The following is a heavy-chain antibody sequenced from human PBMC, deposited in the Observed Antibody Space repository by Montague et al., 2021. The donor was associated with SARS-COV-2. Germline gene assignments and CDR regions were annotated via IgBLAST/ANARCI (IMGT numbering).Heavy chain of an antibody. J-gene: IGHJ6*02. CDR1: GGSISSSNYY. CDR2: MYYSGST. CDR3: AGDDVVLQGVTKGMDV. D-gene: IGHD3-10*01. Sequence: SETLSLTCTVSGGSISSSNYYWGWIRQPPGKGLEWIGNMYYSGSTYYNPSLKSRVTISIDTYKNQFSLKLSSVTAADTAVYYRAGDDVVLQGVTKGMDVWGQGTTVTVSS. V-gene: IGHV4-39*07.